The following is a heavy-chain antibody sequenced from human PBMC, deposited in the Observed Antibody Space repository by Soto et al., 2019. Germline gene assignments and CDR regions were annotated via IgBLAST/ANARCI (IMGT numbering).Heavy chain of an antibody. D-gene: IGHD3-10*01. CDR3: ARGNGLLWFGDGFEDYHHYHMYV. CDR2: VSFTGIP. V-gene: IGHV4-59*01. J-gene: IGHJ6*03. Sequence: SETLSLTCTVSGGSISGYYWSWVRQPPGRGLEWLGYVSFTGIPNYNPSLKSRVTISVDTSKNQFSLKLSSVTAADTAVYYCARGNGLLWFGDGFEDYHHYHMYVRGRGTSVTVSS. CDR1: GGSISGYY.